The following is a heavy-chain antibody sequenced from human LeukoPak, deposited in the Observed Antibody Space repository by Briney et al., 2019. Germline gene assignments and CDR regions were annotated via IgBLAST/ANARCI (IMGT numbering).Heavy chain of an antibody. J-gene: IGHJ4*02. CDR3: ARRYDFWSGYPTAFDY. Sequence: ASVTVSYKASGYTFTHYYIHWVGQAPGQGGEGMGFINPNTGGTSYAHKFQPRVTMTSDTSISTAYMELCGLRSDDTAVYYCARRYDFWSGYPTAFDYWGQGTLVTVSS. V-gene: IGHV1-2*02. D-gene: IGHD3-3*01. CDR1: GYTFTHYY. CDR2: INPNTGGT.